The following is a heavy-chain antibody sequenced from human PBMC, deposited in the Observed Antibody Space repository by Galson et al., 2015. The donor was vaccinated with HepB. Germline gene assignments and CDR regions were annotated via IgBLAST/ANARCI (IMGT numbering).Heavy chain of an antibody. Sequence: QSGAEVKKPGESLRISCKGFGYSFTSYWIIWVRQMPGKGLEWMGTIDPSDSYTNYSPSFQGHVTVSADQSISTAYLQWSSLKASDTAMYYCARLERDSGSSYYYYGMDVWGQGTTVNVSS. V-gene: IGHV5-10-1*01. CDR3: ARLERDSGSSYYYYGMDV. CDR1: GYSFTSYW. CDR2: IDPSDSYT. D-gene: IGHD1-26*01. J-gene: IGHJ6*02.